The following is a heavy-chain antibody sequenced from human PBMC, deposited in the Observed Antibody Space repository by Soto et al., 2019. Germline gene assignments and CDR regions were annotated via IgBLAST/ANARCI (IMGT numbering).Heavy chain of an antibody. V-gene: IGHV1-8*01. CDR2: MNPNSGNT. CDR1: GYTFTSYD. Sequence: QVQLVQSGAEVKKPGASVKVSCKASGYTFTSYDINWVRQATGQGLEWMGWMNPNSGNTGYAQKFQGRVTMTRNTSISTAYMELSSLRSEDTAVYYCARITYSSSPPSTWFDPWGQGTLVTVSS. J-gene: IGHJ5*02. D-gene: IGHD6-13*01. CDR3: ARITYSSSPPSTWFDP.